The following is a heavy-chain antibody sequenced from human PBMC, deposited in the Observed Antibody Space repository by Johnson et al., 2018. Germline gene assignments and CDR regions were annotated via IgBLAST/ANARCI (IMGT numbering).Heavy chain of an antibody. CDR3: EKASGITSNACFQH. J-gene: IGHJ1*01. Sequence: VQLVQSGGGLVQPGGSLRISCAASGFTFKNHAMHWVRQVPGKGLEWVAGVSWNNGDIGDAASVKGRITISRDSAKKFLFLQMYSLKPAETSFYYCEKASGITSNACFQHWGQGTLVTVSS. V-gene: IGHV3-9*01. CDR1: GFTFKNHA. CDR2: VSWNNGDI. D-gene: IGHD2-2*01.